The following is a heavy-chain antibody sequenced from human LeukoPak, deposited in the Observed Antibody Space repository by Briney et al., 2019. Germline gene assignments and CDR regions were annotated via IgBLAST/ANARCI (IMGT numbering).Heavy chain of an antibody. J-gene: IGHJ4*02. CDR2: INWNGGST. Sequence: TGGSLRLSCAASGFTFDDYGMSWVRQAPGKGLEWVSGINWNGGSTGYADSVKGRFTISRDNAKNSLYLQMNSLRAEDTALYYCAREGIAAAGYCFDYWGQGTLVTVSS. CDR3: AREGIAAAGYCFDY. V-gene: IGHV3-20*04. CDR1: GFTFDDYG. D-gene: IGHD6-13*01.